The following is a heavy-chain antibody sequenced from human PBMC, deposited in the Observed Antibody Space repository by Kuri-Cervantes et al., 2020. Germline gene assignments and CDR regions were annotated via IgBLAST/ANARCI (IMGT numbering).Heavy chain of an antibody. CDR3: ARARSINVPDKNFEY. CDR1: GFTFSSYA. CDR2: TSYDGSNK. D-gene: IGHD2-2*01. V-gene: IGHV3-30-3*01. J-gene: IGHJ4*02. Sequence: GGSLRLSCAASGFTFSSYAMHWVRQAPGKGLEWVAVTSYDGSNKYYADSVKGRFTISRDSAKNSLFLQMNSLRAEETAVYYCARARSINVPDKNFEYWGQGTLVTVSS.